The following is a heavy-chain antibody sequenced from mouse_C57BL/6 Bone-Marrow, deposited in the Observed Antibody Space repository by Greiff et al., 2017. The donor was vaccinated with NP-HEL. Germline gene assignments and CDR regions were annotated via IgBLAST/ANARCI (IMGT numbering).Heavy chain of an antibody. J-gene: IGHJ1*03. D-gene: IGHD1-1*01. CDR1: GYTFTSYW. CDR2: IDPSDSET. CDR3: ARYYYGSSPNWYFDV. Sequence: VKLQQPGAELVRPGSSVKLSCKASGYTFTSYWMHWVKQRPIQGLEWIGNIDPSDSETHYNQKFKDKATLTVDKSSSTAYMQLSSLTSEDSAVYYCARYYYGSSPNWYFDVWGTGTTVTVSS. V-gene: IGHV1-52*01.